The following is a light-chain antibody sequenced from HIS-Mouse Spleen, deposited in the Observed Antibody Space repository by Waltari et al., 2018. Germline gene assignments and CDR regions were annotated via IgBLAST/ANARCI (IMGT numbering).Light chain of an antibody. CDR1: SSDVGGYNY. Sequence: QSALTQPRSVSGSPGQSVTISCTGTSSDVGGYNYVSWYQQHPGKAPKLMIYAVSNGTAGVPDRFSGSKSGNTASLTISGRQAEDEADYYCCSYAGSYTGVFGTGTKVTVL. CDR3: CSYAGSYTGV. V-gene: IGLV2-11*01. CDR2: AVS. J-gene: IGLJ1*01.